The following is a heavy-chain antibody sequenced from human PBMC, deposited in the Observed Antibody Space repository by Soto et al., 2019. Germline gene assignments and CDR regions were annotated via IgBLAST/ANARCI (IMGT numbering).Heavy chain of an antibody. D-gene: IGHD3-16*01. CDR1: GYIFTDYF. CDR3: ARDGLTVQYDFDL. Sequence: GASVKVSCKASGYIFTDYFIHWVRQAPGQGLEWMGWINTNRGDTKFAPRFQGRVTMTGNTSTSTAYMELTSLRPDDTAVYFCARDGLTVQYDFDLCGQGTMVILSS. CDR2: INTNRGDT. V-gene: IGHV1-2*02. J-gene: IGHJ3*01.